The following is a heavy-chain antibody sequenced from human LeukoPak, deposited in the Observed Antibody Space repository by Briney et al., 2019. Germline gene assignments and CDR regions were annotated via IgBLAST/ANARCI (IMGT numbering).Heavy chain of an antibody. CDR1: GGPFSGYY. J-gene: IGHJ4*02. D-gene: IGHD6-19*01. V-gene: IGHV4-34*01. CDR2: INHSGST. Sequence: SETLSLTCAVYGGPFSGYYWSWIRQPPGKGLEWIGEINHSGSTNYNPSLKSRVTISVDTSKNQFSLKLSSVTAADTAVYYCARTYSSGWVDYWGQGTLVTVSS. CDR3: ARTYSSGWVDY.